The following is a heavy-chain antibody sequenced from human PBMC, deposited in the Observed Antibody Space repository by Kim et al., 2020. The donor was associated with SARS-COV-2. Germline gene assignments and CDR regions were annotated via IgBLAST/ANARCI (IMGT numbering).Heavy chain of an antibody. V-gene: IGHV3-23*01. CDR3: AKGRIGAPTGLDY. D-gene: IGHD6-13*01. Sequence: YAPSVKGRFTISRDNSKNTLYLQMTSLRAEDTAVYYCAKGRIGAPTGLDYWGQGTLVTVSP. J-gene: IGHJ4*02.